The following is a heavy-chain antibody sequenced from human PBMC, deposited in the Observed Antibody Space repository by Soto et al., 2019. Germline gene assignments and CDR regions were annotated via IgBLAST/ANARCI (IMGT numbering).Heavy chain of an antibody. V-gene: IGHV4-31*03. CDR1: GGSISSGGYY. Sequence: TLSLACTVSGGSISSGGYYWSSIRQHPGKGLEWIGYIYYSGSTYYNPSLKSRVTISVDTSKNQFSLKLSSVTDADTAVYYCAREGCISTSCYMDVWGQGTTVTVSS. CDR2: IYYSGST. D-gene: IGHD2-2*01. CDR3: AREGCISTSCYMDV. J-gene: IGHJ6*02.